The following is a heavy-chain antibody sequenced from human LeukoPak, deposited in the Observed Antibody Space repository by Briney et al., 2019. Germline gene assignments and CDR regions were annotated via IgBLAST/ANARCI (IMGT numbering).Heavy chain of an antibody. CDR2: IYYSGST. D-gene: IGHD4-17*01. Sequence: SQTLSLTCTVSGGSISSGGYYWSWIRQHPGKGLEWIGYIYYSGSTYYNPSLKSRVTISVGTSKNQFSLKLSSVTAADTAVYYCARDRGANGEADYWGQGTLVTVSS. CDR1: GGSISSGGYY. V-gene: IGHV4-31*03. J-gene: IGHJ4*02. CDR3: ARDRGANGEADY.